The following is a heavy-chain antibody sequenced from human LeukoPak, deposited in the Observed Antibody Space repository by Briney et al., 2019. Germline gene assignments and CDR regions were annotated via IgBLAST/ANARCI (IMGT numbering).Heavy chain of an antibody. Sequence: PETLSLTCTVSGGSISSYYWSWIRQPPGKGLEWIGYIYYSGSTNYNPSLKSRVTISVDTSKNQFSLKLSSVTAADTAVYYCARLITVNNYYYYYGMDVWGQGTTVTVSS. J-gene: IGHJ6*02. CDR2: IYYSGST. D-gene: IGHD4-11*01. V-gene: IGHV4-59*08. CDR3: ARLITVNNYYYYYGMDV. CDR1: GGSISSYY.